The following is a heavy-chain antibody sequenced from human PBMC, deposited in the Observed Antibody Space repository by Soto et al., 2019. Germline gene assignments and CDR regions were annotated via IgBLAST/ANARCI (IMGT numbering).Heavy chain of an antibody. J-gene: IGHJ6*02. D-gene: IGHD3-3*01. Sequence: SETLSLTCTVSGGSISSYYWSWIRQPPGQGLEWIGYSYYSGSTKYNPSLKSRVTISVETSKNQFSPNLRSVTAADTAVYYCARAGDFWSGYPPGYYYYYAMDVWGQGTTVTVSS. V-gene: IGHV4-59*01. CDR1: GGSISSYY. CDR2: SYYSGST. CDR3: ARAGDFWSGYPPGYYYYYAMDV.